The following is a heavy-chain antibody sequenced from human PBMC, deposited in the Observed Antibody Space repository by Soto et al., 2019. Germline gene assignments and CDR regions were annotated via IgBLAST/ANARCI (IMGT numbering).Heavy chain of an antibody. J-gene: IGHJ4*02. Sequence: QVQLVQSGAEVKKPGASVKVSCKASGYTFSSYGITWVRQAPGQGLEWMGWISTYNDNTKYAQKVQGRVTMTTDASKSTAYMELTSLRSDDTAIYYCARDPFHYDSSGYYSVYWGQGTLVTVSS. CDR3: ARDPFHYDSSGYYSVY. CDR1: GYTFSSYG. D-gene: IGHD3-22*01. CDR2: ISTYNDNT. V-gene: IGHV1-18*01.